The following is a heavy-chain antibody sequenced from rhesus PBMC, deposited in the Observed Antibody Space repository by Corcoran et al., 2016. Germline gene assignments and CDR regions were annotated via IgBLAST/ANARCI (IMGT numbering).Heavy chain of an antibody. Sequence: EVQLVESGGGLVQPGGSLRLSCAASGFTFSDYYMSWVRQALGKGLEWVSSISSASSYIYYADSVKGRFTISRYNAKNSLSLQMNSLKTEDTAVYYCTREREYCTGSDQCAFDFWGQGLRVTVSS. V-gene: IGHV3S4*01. CDR2: ISSASSYI. CDR1: GFTFSDYY. D-gene: IGHD2-21*01. J-gene: IGHJ3*01. CDR3: TREREYCTGSDQCAFDF.